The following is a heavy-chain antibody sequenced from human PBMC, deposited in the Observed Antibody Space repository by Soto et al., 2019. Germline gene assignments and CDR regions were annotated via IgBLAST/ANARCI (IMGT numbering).Heavy chain of an antibody. CDR3: AREIGYCSSTSCYGFDP. D-gene: IGHD2-2*01. CDR1: GYSFTNYW. Sequence: PGESLKISCKGSGYSFTNYWIGWVRQMPGKGLEWMGIIYPSDSETRYSPSFQGQVTISADKSISTAYLQWSSLKASDTAMYYCAREIGYCSSTSCYGFDPWGQGTLVTVSS. J-gene: IGHJ5*02. CDR2: IYPSDSET. V-gene: IGHV5-51*01.